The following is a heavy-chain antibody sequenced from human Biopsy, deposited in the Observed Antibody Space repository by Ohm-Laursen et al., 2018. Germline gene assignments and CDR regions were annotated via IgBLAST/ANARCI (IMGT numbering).Heavy chain of an antibody. CDR2: INQAGTT. CDR1: GKTFSDYQ. V-gene: IGHV4-34*08. CDR3: GNEVHGRDY. J-gene: IGHJ4*02. D-gene: IGHD2-15*01. Sequence: SQTLSLTWAVFGKTFSDYQWSWIRQPPGKRLEWIGQINQAGTTNYNPSLKSRVSISADASKYEFSLRLTSVTAADTAVYLCGNEVHGRDYWGLGAQVTVSS.